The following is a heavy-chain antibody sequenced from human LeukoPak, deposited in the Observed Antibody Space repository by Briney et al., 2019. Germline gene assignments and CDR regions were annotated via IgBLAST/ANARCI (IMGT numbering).Heavy chain of an antibody. D-gene: IGHD5-18*01. CDR1: YGSFSGYY. CDR3: ATLSGDTALGLYFFDY. CDR2: INHSGST. J-gene: IGHJ4*02. Sequence: SETLSLTCAVYYGSFSGYYWSWIRQPPGKGLEWIGKINHSGSTNYNPSLKSRVTISVGTAKNQLSLKLSSVTAADTAVYYCATLSGDTALGLYFFDYWGQGTLVTVSS. V-gene: IGHV4-34*01.